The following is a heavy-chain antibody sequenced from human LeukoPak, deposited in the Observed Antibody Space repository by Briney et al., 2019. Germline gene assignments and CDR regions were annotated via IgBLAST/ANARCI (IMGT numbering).Heavy chain of an antibody. D-gene: IGHD6-13*01. CDR3: ARGAAAEKIFDY. V-gene: IGHV3-66*02. J-gene: IGHJ4*02. Sequence: GGSLRPSCAASGFTVSSNYMSWVRQAPGKGLEWVSVIYSGGSTYYADSVKGRFTISRDNSKNTLYLQMNSLRAEDTAVYYCARGAAAEKIFDYWGQGTLVTVSS. CDR1: GFTVSSNY. CDR2: IYSGGST.